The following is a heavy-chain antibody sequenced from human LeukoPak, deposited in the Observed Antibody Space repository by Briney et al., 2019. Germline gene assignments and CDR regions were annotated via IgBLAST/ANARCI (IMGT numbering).Heavy chain of an antibody. Sequence: SETLSLTCTVSGGSISSYYWSWIRQPAGKGLEWIGRIYTSGSTNYNPSLKSRVTMSVDTSKNQFSLKLSSVTAADTAVYYCARDPLGYCSSTSCYTNTYYYYYGMDVWGQGTLVTVSS. CDR2: IYTSGST. V-gene: IGHV4-4*07. J-gene: IGHJ6*02. CDR1: GGSISSYY. D-gene: IGHD2-2*02. CDR3: ARDPLGYCSSTSCYTNTYYYYYGMDV.